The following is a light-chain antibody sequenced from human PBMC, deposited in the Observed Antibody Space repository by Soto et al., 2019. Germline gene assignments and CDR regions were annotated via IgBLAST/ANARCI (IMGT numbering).Light chain of an antibody. CDR3: QQYIKWPLT. CDR2: GAS. CDR1: QSVSSA. Sequence: EIVMTQSPATLSVSPGERAILSCRASQSVSSALAWYQQTPGQAPRLLIYGASTRATGIPARVRGSGSGTEFTLSVTSLQTEDFAGYYCQQYIKWPLTFGGGTKVDIK. V-gene: IGKV3-15*01. J-gene: IGKJ4*01.